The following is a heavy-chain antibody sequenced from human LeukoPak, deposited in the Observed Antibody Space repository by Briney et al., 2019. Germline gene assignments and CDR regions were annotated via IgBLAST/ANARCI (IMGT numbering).Heavy chain of an antibody. Sequence: GGSLRLSCAASGFTFSSYGMHWVRQAPGKGLEWVAVIWYDGSNKYYADSVKGRFTISRDNSKNTLYLQMNSLRAEDTAVYYCAREPDYDILTGYYDYWGQGTLVTVSS. V-gene: IGHV3-33*08. D-gene: IGHD3-9*01. CDR1: GFTFSSYG. CDR2: IWYDGSNK. CDR3: AREPDYDILTGYYDY. J-gene: IGHJ4*02.